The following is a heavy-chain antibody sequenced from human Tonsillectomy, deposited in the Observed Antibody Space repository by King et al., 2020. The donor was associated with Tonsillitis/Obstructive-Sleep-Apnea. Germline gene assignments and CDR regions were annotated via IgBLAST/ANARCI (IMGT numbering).Heavy chain of an antibody. V-gene: IGHV5-51*01. CDR3: ARYVSGLWYFDY. CDR2: IYPGDSDT. J-gene: IGHJ4*02. CDR1: GYSFTNYW. Sequence: QLVQSGAEVKKSGESLKISCKGSGYSFTNYWIGWVRQMPGKGLEWMGLIYPGDSDTRDSPSFQGQVTMSVDKSISTAHLQWSSLKASDTAMNYCARYVSGLWYFDYWGQGALVTVSS. D-gene: IGHD3-3*01.